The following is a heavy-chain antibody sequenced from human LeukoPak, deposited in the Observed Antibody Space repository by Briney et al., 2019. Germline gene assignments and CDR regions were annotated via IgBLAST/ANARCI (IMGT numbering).Heavy chain of an antibody. Sequence: GGSLRLSCAASGFTFKNAWMTWVRQAPGRGLEWVGRIKSKADGGTADYAAPVKGRFTISRDDSKNILYLQMNSLKTEDTAVYYCARGWGSPDYWGQGTLVTVSS. CDR2: IKSKADGGTA. D-gene: IGHD7-27*01. V-gene: IGHV3-15*01. CDR1: GFTFKNAW. J-gene: IGHJ4*02. CDR3: ARGWGSPDY.